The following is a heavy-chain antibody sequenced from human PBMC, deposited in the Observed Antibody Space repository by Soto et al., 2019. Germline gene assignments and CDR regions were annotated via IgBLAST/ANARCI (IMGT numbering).Heavy chain of an antibody. Sequence: SETLSLTCTVSGGSIDSYYWSWVRQPPGRGLEWIGNVYYSGRTYYNPSLKSRVTISVDTAKNQFSLKLTSVTAADTAVYYCARDLDAYCGGGSCYGYWGQGTQVTVSS. J-gene: IGHJ4*02. D-gene: IGHD2-15*01. CDR3: ARDLDAYCGGGSCYGY. CDR2: VYYSGRT. V-gene: IGHV4-59*01. CDR1: GGSIDSYY.